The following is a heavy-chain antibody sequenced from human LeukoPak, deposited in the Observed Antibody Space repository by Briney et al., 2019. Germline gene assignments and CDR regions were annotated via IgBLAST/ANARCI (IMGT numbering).Heavy chain of an antibody. CDR2: IYHNSGTT. J-gene: IGHJ1*01. CDR1: GGSITSYY. Sequence: SETLSLTCTVSGGSITSYYWTWIRQPPGKGLEWIGYIYHNSGTTNYNPSLKSRVSISVDTSKNQFSLKLSSVTAADTAVYYCAQKAPYSPGYSQHWGQGTRVTVSS. CDR3: AQKAPYSPGYSQH. D-gene: IGHD2-15*01. V-gene: IGHV4-59*01.